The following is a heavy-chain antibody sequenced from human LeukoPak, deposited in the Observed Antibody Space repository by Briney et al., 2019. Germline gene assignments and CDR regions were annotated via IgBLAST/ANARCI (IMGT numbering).Heavy chain of an antibody. J-gene: IGHJ4*02. Sequence: GGSLRLSCAASGFTFSSYAMSWVRQAPGKGLEWVSAISGIGGSTYYADSVKGRFTISRDNSKNTLYLQMNSLRAEDTAVYYCATDRGVVAVHIDYWGQGTLVTVSS. CDR2: ISGIGGST. CDR1: GFTFSSYA. D-gene: IGHD2-15*01. CDR3: ATDRGVVAVHIDY. V-gene: IGHV3-23*01.